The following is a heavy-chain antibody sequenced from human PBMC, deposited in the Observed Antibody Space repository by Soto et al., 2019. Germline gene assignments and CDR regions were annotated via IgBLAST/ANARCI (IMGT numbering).Heavy chain of an antibody. CDR2: VYSSGST. CDR3: GRGNIVATILMPFDY. Sequence: SETLSLTCSVSGGSISSSSHYWGWIRQPPGKGLEWIGRVYSSGSTYRNPSLESRVTISVDRSKNQFSLRLSSVTAADTAVYYCGRGNIVATILMPFDYWGQGTLVTFSS. CDR1: GGSISSSSHY. V-gene: IGHV4-39*01. J-gene: IGHJ4*02. D-gene: IGHD5-12*01.